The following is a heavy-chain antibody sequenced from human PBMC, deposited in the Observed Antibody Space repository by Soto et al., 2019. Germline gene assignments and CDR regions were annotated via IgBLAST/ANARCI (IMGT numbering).Heavy chain of an antibody. CDR2: IIPIFGTA. V-gene: IGHV1-69*01. Sequence: QVQLVQSGPEVKKPGSSVKVSCKASGGTFSSYAISWVRQAPGQGLEWMGGIIPIFGTANYAQKFQGRVTITADESTSTAYLELSSLRSEDTAVYYCARDGQLGSSSWPWHFGPWGQGTLVTVSS. J-gene: IGHJ5*02. CDR1: GGTFSSYA. D-gene: IGHD6-13*01. CDR3: ARDGQLGSSSWPWHFGP.